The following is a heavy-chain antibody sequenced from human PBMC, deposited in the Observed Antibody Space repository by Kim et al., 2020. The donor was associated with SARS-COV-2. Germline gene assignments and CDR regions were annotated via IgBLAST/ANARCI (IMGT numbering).Heavy chain of an antibody. D-gene: IGHD3-3*01. J-gene: IGHJ4*02. CDR2: IYYSGST. CDR1: GGSISSGGYY. V-gene: IGHV4-31*03. CDR3: ARVPYGLFGVVMSFDY. Sequence: SETLSLTCTVSGGSISSGGYYWSWIRQHPGKGLEWIGYIYYSGSTYYNPSLKSRVTISVDTSKNQFSLKLSSVTAADTAVYYCARVPYGLFGVVMSFDYWGQGTLVTVSS.